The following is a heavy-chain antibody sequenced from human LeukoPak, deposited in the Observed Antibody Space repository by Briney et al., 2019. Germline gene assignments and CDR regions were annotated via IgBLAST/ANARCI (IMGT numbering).Heavy chain of an antibody. D-gene: IGHD1-26*01. CDR2: INPNSGGT. Sequence: ASVKDSCKASRYTFTGYYMHWVRQAPGQGLEWMGWINPNSGGTNYAQKFQGRVTMTRDTSISTAYMELSRLRSDDTAVYYCARGSPVGWELNYYYYGMDVWGQGTTVTVSS. V-gene: IGHV1-2*02. CDR1: RYTFTGYY. CDR3: ARGSPVGWELNYYYYGMDV. J-gene: IGHJ6*02.